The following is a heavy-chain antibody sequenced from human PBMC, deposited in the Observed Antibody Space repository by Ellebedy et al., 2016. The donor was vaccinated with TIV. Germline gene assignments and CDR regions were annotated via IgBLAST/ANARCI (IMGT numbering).Heavy chain of an antibody. CDR3: ARGVKCSGGSCNSDLSQYYYYYYGMDV. V-gene: IGHV1-2*02. CDR1: GYTFTAYY. CDR2: INPNSGGT. Sequence: ASVKVSCKASGYTFTAYYLHWLRLAPGQGLEWMGWINPNSGGTNYAQKFQGRVTMTRDTSISTAYMELSRLRSDDTAVYYCARGVKCSGGSCNSDLSQYYYYYYGMDVWGQGTTVTVSS. J-gene: IGHJ6*02. D-gene: IGHD2-15*01.